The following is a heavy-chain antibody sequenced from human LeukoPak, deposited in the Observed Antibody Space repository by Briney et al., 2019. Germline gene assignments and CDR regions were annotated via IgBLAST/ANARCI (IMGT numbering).Heavy chain of an antibody. CDR3: AKDKTRSSWYVDAFDI. CDR2: IRWNSGSI. J-gene: IGHJ3*02. V-gene: IGHV3-9*03. D-gene: IGHD6-13*01. CDR1: GFTFDDYA. Sequence: GRSLRLSCAASGFTFDDYAMHWVRQAPGKGLECVSVIRWNSGSIGYADSVKGRFTIYRDNAKTSLYLQMNSLRAEDMALYYCAKDKTRSSWYVDAFDIWGQGTMVTVSS.